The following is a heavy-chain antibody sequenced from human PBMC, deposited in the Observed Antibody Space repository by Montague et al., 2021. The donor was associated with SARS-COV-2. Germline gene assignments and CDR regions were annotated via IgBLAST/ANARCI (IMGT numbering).Heavy chain of an antibody. CDR3: AVLFYSSGWSENDAFDI. V-gene: IGHV4-39*01. CDR1: GGSISSISYY. J-gene: IGHJ3*02. Sequence: SETLSLTCTVSGGSISSISYYWGWIRQPPGKGLVWIGSIYYSGSTYYNLSLKSRVTISADTSKNQLSLKLSSVTAADTAVYYCAVLFYSSGWSENDAFDIWGQGTMVTVSS. D-gene: IGHD6-19*01. CDR2: IYYSGST.